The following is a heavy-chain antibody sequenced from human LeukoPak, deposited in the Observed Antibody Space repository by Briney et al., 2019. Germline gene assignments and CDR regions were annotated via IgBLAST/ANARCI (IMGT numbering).Heavy chain of an antibody. CDR1: VGSFSVYY. V-gene: IGHV4-34*01. J-gene: IGHJ4*02. D-gene: IGHD6-13*01. CDR2: NNHSGST. CDR3: ARGISSWFTYFDY. Sequence: SETLSLTCAVYVGSFSVYYWSWIRQPPGKGVEWIGENNHSGSTNYNPSLKSRVTISVDTSKNQFSLKMSCVTAADTAVYYCARGISSWFTYFDYWGQGTLVTVSS.